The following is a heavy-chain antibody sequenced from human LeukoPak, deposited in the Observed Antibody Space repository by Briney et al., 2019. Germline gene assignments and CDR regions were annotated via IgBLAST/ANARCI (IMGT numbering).Heavy chain of an antibody. J-gene: IGHJ5*02. CDR2: IYYSGNT. CDR3: ARSLDVADCYSPGGCWSDP. D-gene: IGHD2-21*02. CDR1: GGSISSSSYY. Sequence: SETLSLTCTVSGGSISSSSYYWGWIRQPPGKGLEWIGSIYYSGNTYYNPSLKSRVNTSLDTSKNQFSLKLSSVTAADTAVYYCARSLDVADCYSPGGCWSDPWGQGTLVTVSS. V-gene: IGHV4-39*07.